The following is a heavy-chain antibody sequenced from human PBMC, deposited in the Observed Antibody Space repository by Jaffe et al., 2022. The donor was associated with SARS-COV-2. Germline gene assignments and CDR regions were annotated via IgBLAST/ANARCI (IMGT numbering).Heavy chain of an antibody. CDR2: LGDTGADT. CDR1: GFTFSIYA. D-gene: IGHD3-10*01. CDR3: AKKAVVGGGTPANYFDY. J-gene: IGHJ4*02. Sequence: EVQLLESGGGVVQPGGSLRLSCAASGFTFSIYAMSWVRQAPGKGLEWVSSLGDTGADTYYADAVKGRFTISRDTSRSTLYLQMNSLRAEDTAVYYCAKKAVVGGGTPANYFDYWGQGTLVTVSS. V-gene: IGHV3-23*01.